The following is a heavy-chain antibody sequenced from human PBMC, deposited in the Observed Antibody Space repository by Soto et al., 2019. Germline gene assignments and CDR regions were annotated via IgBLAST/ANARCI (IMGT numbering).Heavy chain of an antibody. J-gene: IGHJ3*02. V-gene: IGHV3-23*01. CDR2: IAYNGDDP. Sequence: VQLLESGGGLVQPGGSLRLACVASGFTFSDCSMAWVRQAPGKGLDWVSTIAYNGDDPRYADSVKGRFTISRDNSKNALYLQMSGLGAEDTAMYYCAKYYDSHSYPPTRAFDIWGQGTRVTVSS. CDR1: GFTFSDCS. CDR3: AKYYDSHSYPPTRAFDI. D-gene: IGHD3-16*01.